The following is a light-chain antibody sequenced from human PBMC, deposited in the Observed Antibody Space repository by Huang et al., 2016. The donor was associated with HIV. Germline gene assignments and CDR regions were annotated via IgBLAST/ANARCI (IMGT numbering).Light chain of an antibody. V-gene: IGKV3-15*01. CDR2: GAS. Sequence: EIVMTQSPATLSVSPGERATRSCRASQSVTKNLAWYQHRPGQAHRLLIYGASTRAIGIPARVSCSVSGTEFTLTISSLQSEDFACYYCQQYNNWPPWTFGQGTKVEIK. CDR3: QQYNNWPPWT. CDR1: QSVTKN. J-gene: IGKJ1*01.